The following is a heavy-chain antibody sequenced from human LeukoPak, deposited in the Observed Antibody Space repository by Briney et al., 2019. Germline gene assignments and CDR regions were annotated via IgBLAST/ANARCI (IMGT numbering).Heavy chain of an antibody. CDR2: IYYSGST. Sequence: LRLSCADSGFIFSNYGMNRVRQPPGKGLEWIGSIYYSGSTNYNPSLKSRVTMSVDTSKNQFSLKLSSVTAADTAVYYCARGITMVRGVTTVNWFDPWGQGTLVTVSS. V-gene: IGHV4-59*12. CDR3: ARGITMVRGVTTVNWFDP. J-gene: IGHJ5*02. CDR1: GFIFSNYG. D-gene: IGHD3-10*01.